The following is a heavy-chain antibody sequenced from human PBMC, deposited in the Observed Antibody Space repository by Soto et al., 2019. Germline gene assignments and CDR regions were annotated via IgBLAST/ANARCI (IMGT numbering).Heavy chain of an antibody. V-gene: IGHV3-20*04. CDR3: ARDSPYGGYVGGEDIYYFDY. D-gene: IGHD5-12*01. Sequence: EVQLVESGGGVVRPGGSLRLSCAASGFTFDDYGMSWVRQAPGKGLEWVSGINWNGGSTGYADSVKGRFTISRDNAKNSLYLQMNSLRAEETALYYCARDSPYGGYVGGEDIYYFDYWGQGTLVTVSS. J-gene: IGHJ4*02. CDR2: INWNGGST. CDR1: GFTFDDYG.